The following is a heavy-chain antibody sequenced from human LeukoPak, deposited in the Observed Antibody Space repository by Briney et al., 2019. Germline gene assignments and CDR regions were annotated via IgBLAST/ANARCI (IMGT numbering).Heavy chain of an antibody. Sequence: SETLSLTCAVSGYSISIGYYWGWIRQPPGKGLEWIGSVYRTGNTYYNLSLEGRVTISVDTSKNQFSLKVDSVTAADTAVYYCARHYSDIVGDYYFDYWGQGTLVTVSS. CDR3: ARHYSDIVGDYYFDY. J-gene: IGHJ4*02. V-gene: IGHV4-38-2*01. CDR1: GYSISIGYY. CDR2: VYRTGNT. D-gene: IGHD2-15*01.